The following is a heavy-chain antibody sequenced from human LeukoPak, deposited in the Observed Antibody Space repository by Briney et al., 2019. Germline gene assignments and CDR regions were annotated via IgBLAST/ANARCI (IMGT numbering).Heavy chain of an antibody. CDR3: AKDTHSGGGGTLDY. CDR1: GFTFDDYA. Sequence: GGSLRLSCAASGFTFDDYAMHWVRQAPGKGLEWVSGISWNSGSIGYADSVKGRFTISRDNAKNSLYLQMNSLRAEDTALYYCAKDTHSGGGGTLDYWGQGTLVTVSS. J-gene: IGHJ4*02. D-gene: IGHD1-26*01. V-gene: IGHV3-9*01. CDR2: ISWNSGSI.